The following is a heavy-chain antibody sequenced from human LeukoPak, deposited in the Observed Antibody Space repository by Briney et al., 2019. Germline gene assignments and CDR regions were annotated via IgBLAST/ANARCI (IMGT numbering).Heavy chain of an antibody. CDR3: ARADSGYYPGAFDI. CDR1: GGSISSGGYY. D-gene: IGHD3-22*01. CDR2: IYYSGST. V-gene: IGHV4-31*03. J-gene: IGHJ3*02. Sequence: PSETLPLTCTVSGGSISSGGYYWSWIRQHPGKGLEWIGYIYYSGSTYYNPSLKSRVTISVDTSKNQFSLKLSSVTAADTAVYYCARADSGYYPGAFDIWGQGTMVTVSS.